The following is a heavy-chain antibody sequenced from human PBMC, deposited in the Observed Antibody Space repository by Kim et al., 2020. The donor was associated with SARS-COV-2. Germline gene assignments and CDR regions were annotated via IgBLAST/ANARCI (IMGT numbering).Heavy chain of an antibody. CDR3: ARDKGPYSSSPKFLTGGMDV. V-gene: IGHV4-61*02. CDR2: IYTSGST. CDR1: GGSISSGSYY. Sequence: SETLSLTCTVSGGSISSGSYYWSWIRQPAGKGLEWIGRIYTSGSTNYNPSLKSRVTISVDTSKNQFSLKLSSVTAADTAVYYCARDKGPYSSSPKFLTGGMDVWGQGTTVTVSS. J-gene: IGHJ6*02. D-gene: IGHD6-13*01.